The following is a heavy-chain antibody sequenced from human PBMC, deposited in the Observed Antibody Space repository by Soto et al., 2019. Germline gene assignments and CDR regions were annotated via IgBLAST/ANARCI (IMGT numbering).Heavy chain of an antibody. CDR1: GFTFSNYA. V-gene: IGHV3-23*01. J-gene: IGHJ4*02. CDR2: INGGGSST. D-gene: IGHD3-16*01. Sequence: EVQLLESGGGLVQPGGSLRLSCAASGFTFSNYAMSWVRQAPGKGLEWVSSINGGGSSTYYTDSVKGRFTISRDNSKNTLYLQINSPRAEDTAVYYCAKVPAYDYVWGTYYYFDSWGLGALVTVSS. CDR3: AKVPAYDYVWGTYYYFDS.